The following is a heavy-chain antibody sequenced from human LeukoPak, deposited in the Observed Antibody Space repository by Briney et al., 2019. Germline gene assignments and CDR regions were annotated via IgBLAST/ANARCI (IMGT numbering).Heavy chain of an antibody. J-gene: IGHJ3*01. CDR3: AKEEMPHAFDL. D-gene: IGHD5-24*01. CDR1: GFSFRRYA. CDR2: ISGPGPST. Sequence: QPGGSLRLSCAASGFSFRRYAMNWVRQAPGRGLEWVAVISGPGPSTVYADSVKARFTISRDNSKNTLFLQLDSLRVEDTAIYYCAKEEMPHAFDLWGQGTMVTVSS. V-gene: IGHV3-23*01.